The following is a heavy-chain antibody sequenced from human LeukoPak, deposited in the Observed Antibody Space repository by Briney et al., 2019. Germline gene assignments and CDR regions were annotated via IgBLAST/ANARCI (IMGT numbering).Heavy chain of an antibody. Sequence: SETLSLTCAVSGGSISSSSYYWGWIRQPPGKGLAWIGSIYYSGTTYYNPSLKSRVTISVDTSKNQFSLKLSSVTAADTAVYYCARGGELGNYEGYWGQGTLVTVSP. J-gene: IGHJ4*02. CDR1: GGSISSSSYY. CDR2: IYYSGTT. V-gene: IGHV4-39*01. CDR3: ARGGELGNYEGY. D-gene: IGHD7-27*01.